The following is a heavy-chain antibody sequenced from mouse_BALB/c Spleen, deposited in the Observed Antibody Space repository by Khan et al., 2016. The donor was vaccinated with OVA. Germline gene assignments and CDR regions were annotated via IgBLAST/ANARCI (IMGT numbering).Heavy chain of an antibody. CDR1: GFSLSNYG. Sequence: QMQLEESGPGLVQPSQSLSITCTVSGFSLSNYGVYWVRQSPGKGLEWLGVIWRGGNTDYNAAFMSRLSITKDNSKSQVFFKMNSLQAGDTAIYYCAKGEYRYGKIAYWGQGTLVTVSA. J-gene: IGHJ3*01. V-gene: IGHV2-5*01. CDR3: AKGEYRYGKIAY. D-gene: IGHD2-14*01. CDR2: IWRGGNT.